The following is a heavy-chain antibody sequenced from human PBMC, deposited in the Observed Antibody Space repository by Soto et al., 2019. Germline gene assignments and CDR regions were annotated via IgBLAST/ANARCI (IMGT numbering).Heavy chain of an antibody. CDR3: ASFDCSSTSCYAGSLLRSSNYFDY. J-gene: IGHJ4*02. CDR2: IYYSGST. D-gene: IGHD2-2*01. Sequence: PSETLSLTCTVSGGSISSGGYYWSWIRQHPGKGLEWIGYIYYSGSTYYNPSLKSRVTISVDTSKNQFSLKLSSVTAADTAVYYCASFDCSSTSCYAGSLLRSSNYFDYWGQGTLVTVSS. CDR1: GGSISSGGYY. V-gene: IGHV4-31*03.